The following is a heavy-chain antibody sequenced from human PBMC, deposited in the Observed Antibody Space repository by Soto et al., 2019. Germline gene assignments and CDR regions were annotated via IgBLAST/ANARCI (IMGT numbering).Heavy chain of an antibody. CDR2: IWYDGSNK. J-gene: IGHJ3*02. CDR1: GFTFSSYG. V-gene: IGHV3-33*01. Sequence: PGGSLRLSCAASGFTFSSYGMHWVRQAPGKGLEWVAVIWYDGSNKYYADSVKGRFTISRDNSKNTLYLQMNSLRAEDTAVYYCAREGARSYYYDSSGYRDAFDIWGQGTMVTVSS. D-gene: IGHD3-22*01. CDR3: AREGARSYYYDSSGYRDAFDI.